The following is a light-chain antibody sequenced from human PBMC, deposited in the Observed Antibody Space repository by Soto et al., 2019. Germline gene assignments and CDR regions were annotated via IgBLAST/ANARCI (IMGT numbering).Light chain of an antibody. CDR2: GAS. CDR1: QSVSSY. CDR3: QQRDKWPRT. Sequence: EIVLTQSPANLSLSPGERATLSCRASQSVSSYLAWYQHKPGQAPRLLIYGASNRATDIPARFSGRGSGTDFTLTISSLESGDSAVYYCQQRDKWPRTFGQGTKLEIK. J-gene: IGKJ2*01. V-gene: IGKV3-11*01.